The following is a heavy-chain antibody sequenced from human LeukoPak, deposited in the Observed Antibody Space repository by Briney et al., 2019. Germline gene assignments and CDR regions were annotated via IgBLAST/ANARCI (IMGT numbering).Heavy chain of an antibody. CDR3: ARVGALYYYDL. J-gene: IGHJ4*02. CDR2: ISYDGSNK. D-gene: IGHD3-22*01. V-gene: IGHV3-30-3*01. CDR1: GFTFSSYA. Sequence: GGSLRLSCAASGFTFSSYAMHWVRQAPGKGLEWVAVISYDGSNKYYADSVKGRFTISRDNSKNTLYLQMNSLRAEDTAVYYCARVGALYYYDLWGQGTLVTVSS.